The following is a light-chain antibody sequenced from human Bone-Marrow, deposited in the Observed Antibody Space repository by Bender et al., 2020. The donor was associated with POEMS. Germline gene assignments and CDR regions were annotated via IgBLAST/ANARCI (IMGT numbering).Light chain of an antibody. Sequence: QSALTQPRSVSGSPGQSVTISCTGTSRNVGGYDYVSWYQHHPGKAPKLIIYDVTKRPSRVPDRFSGSKSGNTASLTISGLQAEDEADYHCCSSAGSTTLVFGGGAKLTVL. V-gene: IGLV2-11*01. CDR3: CSSAGSTTLV. J-gene: IGLJ2*01. CDR1: SRNVGGYDY. CDR2: DVT.